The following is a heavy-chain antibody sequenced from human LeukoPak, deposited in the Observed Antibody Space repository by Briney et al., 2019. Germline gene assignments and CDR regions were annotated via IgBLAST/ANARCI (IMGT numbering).Heavy chain of an antibody. V-gene: IGHV5-51*01. D-gene: IGHD3-10*01. CDR3: ARRSMVRGVIGYYGMDV. CDR2: IYPGDSDT. J-gene: IGHJ6*02. Sequence: GESLKISCKGSGYSFTSYWIGWVRQMPGKGLEWMGIIYPGDSDTRYSPSFQGQVTVSADKSISTAYLQWSSVKASDTAMYYCARRSMVRGVIGYYGMDVWGRGTTVTVSS. CDR1: GYSFTSYW.